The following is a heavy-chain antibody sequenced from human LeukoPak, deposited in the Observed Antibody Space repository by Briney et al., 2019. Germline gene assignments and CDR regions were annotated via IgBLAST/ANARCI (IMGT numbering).Heavy chain of an antibody. D-gene: IGHD6-19*01. J-gene: IGHJ4*02. CDR1: GFTFSNYG. CDR3: AKDGDSSGWYYFDY. V-gene: IGHV3-33*06. Sequence: GGSLRLSCAASGFTFSNYGMHWVRQAPGKGLEWVAVIWFDGSNKYYVDSVKGRFTISRDNSRDTLYLQMNSLRAEDTAVYYCAKDGDSSGWYYFDYWGQGTLVTVSS. CDR2: IWFDGSNK.